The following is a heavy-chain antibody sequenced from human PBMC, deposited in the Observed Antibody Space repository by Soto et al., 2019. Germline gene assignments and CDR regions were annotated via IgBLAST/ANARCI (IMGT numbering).Heavy chain of an antibody. D-gene: IGHD5-18*01. J-gene: IGHJ4*02. CDR1: GGTFSSYA. V-gene: IGHV1-69*13. CDR2: VIPIFGTA. CDR3: AKRGYSFGYLNY. Sequence: GASVKVSCKASGGTFSSYAISWVRQAPGQGLEWMGGVIPIFGTANYAQKFQGRVTITADESTSTAYMELSSLRSEDTAVYYCAKRGYSFGYLNYGGQGPLVPVS.